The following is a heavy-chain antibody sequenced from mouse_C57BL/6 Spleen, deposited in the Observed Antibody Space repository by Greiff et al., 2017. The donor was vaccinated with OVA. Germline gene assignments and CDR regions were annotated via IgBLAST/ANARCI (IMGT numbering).Heavy chain of an antibody. CDR3: AREDYYGSPWFAY. CDR2: INPSNGGT. CDR1: GYTFTSYW. J-gene: IGHJ3*01. D-gene: IGHD1-1*01. V-gene: IGHV1-53*01. Sequence: QVQLKQPGTELVKPGASVKLSCKASGYTFTSYWMHWVKQRPGQGLEWIGNINPSNGGTNYNEKFKSKATLTVDKSSSTAYMQLSSLTSEDSAVYYCAREDYYGSPWFAYWGQGTLVTVSA.